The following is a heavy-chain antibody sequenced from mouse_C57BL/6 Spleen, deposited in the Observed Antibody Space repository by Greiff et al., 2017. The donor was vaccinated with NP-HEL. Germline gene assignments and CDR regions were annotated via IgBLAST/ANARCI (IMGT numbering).Heavy chain of an antibody. J-gene: IGHJ1*03. Sequence: VQLQQSGPELVKPGASVKISCKASGYSFTDYNMNWVKQSNGKSLEWIGVINPNYGTTSYNQKFKGKATLTADQSSSTAYMQLNSLTSEDSAVYYCARCSGSSPYWYFDVWGKGTTVTVSS. CDR2: INPNYGTT. CDR1: GYSFTDYN. CDR3: ARCSGSSPYWYFDV. D-gene: IGHD1-1*01. V-gene: IGHV1-39*01.